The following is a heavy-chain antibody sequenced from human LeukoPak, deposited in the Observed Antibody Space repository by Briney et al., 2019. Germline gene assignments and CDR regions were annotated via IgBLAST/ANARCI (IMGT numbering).Heavy chain of an antibody. V-gene: IGHV3-33*01. CDR3: ARDPSYGDHTFDY. D-gene: IGHD4-17*01. J-gene: IGHJ4*02. CDR1: GFTFSSYG. CDR2: TWYDGSNK. Sequence: QPGRSLRLSCAASGFTFSSYGMHWVRQAPGKGLEWVAVTWYDGSNKYYADSVKGRFTISRDNSKNTLYLQMNSLRAEDTAVYYCARDPSYGDHTFDYWGQGTLVTVSS.